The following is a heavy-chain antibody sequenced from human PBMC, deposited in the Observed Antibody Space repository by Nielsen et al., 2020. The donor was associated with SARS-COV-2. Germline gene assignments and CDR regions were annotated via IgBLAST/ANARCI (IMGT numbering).Heavy chain of an antibody. V-gene: IGHV3-11*03. CDR2: ISSSSSYT. Sequence: GESLKISCAASGFTFSDYYMSWIRQAPGKGLEWVSYISSSSSYTNYADSVKGRFTISRDNAKNSLYLQMSSLRAEDTAVYYCASGSYYWFDPWGQGTLVTVSS. J-gene: IGHJ5*02. CDR3: ASGSYYWFDP. CDR1: GFTFSDYY. D-gene: IGHD1-26*01.